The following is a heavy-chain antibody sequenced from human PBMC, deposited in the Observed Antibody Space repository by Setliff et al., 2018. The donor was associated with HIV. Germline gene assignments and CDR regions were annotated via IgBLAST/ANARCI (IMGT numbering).Heavy chain of an antibody. J-gene: IGHJ6*03. D-gene: IGHD2-2*01. V-gene: IGHV5-51*01. CDR2: IWPDDSDT. CDR3: SRASDPSHRMPPTNYYYYMDV. Sequence: GESLKISCKGSGSSFTNYWVGWVRQMPANGLEWMGLIWPDDSDTIYSPSFQGQVTISADTSISTAYLQWSSLKASDTAVYYCSRASDPSHRMPPTNYYYYMDVWGKGTKVTVSS. CDR1: GSSFTNYW.